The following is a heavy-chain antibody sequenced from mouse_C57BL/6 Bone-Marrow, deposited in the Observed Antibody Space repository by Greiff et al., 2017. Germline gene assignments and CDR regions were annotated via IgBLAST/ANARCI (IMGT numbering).Heavy chain of an antibody. J-gene: IGHJ3*01. D-gene: IGHD1-1*01. CDR3: ARSNYDGSRRNPLFAY. Sequence: QVQLQQPGAELVRPGTSVKLSCKASGYTFTSYWMHWVKQRPGQGLEWIGVIDPRDSYTNYNQKFKGKATLTVDTSSSTAYMQLSNLTSEDSAVYYGARSNYDGSRRNPLFAYWGQGTLVTVSA. CDR1: GYTFTSYW. CDR2: IDPRDSYT. V-gene: IGHV1-59*01.